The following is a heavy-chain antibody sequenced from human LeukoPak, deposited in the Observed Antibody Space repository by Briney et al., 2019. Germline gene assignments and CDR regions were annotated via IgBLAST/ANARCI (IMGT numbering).Heavy chain of an antibody. CDR3: VKMAIAKGATQGRGFLQFDL. J-gene: IGHJ5*02. CDR1: GLTFSTYA. D-gene: IGHD2-21*01. V-gene: IGHV3-23*01. CDR2: ITGTGFDT. Sequence: GGSLTLSCAASGLTFSTYAMSWVRQAPGKGLEWVSLITGTGFDTYTANSVKGRFITSRDNSKNSLYLRLNSLRPEDTAMYYCVKMAIAKGATQGRGFLQFDLWGQGTLVTVSS.